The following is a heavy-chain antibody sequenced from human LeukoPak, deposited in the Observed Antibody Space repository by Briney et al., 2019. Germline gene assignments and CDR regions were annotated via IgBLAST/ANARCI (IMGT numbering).Heavy chain of an antibody. CDR2: IYSSGST. D-gene: IGHD6-19*01. V-gene: IGHV4-4*07. CDR1: GGSITSYF. Sequence: SETLSLTCTVSGGSITSYFWTWIRQPAGKGLQYIGRIYSSGSTNYNPALKSRVTMSVDTSKNQFSLKLNSVTAADTAIYSCARAGSGHSSGIFDSWGQGTLVTVSS. J-gene: IGHJ4*02. CDR3: ARAGSGHSSGIFDS.